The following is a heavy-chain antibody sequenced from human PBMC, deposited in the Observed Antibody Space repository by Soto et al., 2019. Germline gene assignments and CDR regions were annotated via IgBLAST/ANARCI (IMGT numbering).Heavy chain of an antibody. J-gene: IGHJ4*02. D-gene: IGHD2-2*01. CDR1: GFTLSSYW. Sequence: EVQLVESGGGLVQPGGSLRLSCAASGFTLSSYWMHWVRQAPGKGLVWVSRINSDGSSTSYAESVKGRFTISRDNAKNTLYLQMNSLRAEDTAVYYCTSGPPMYCSSSSCYASPFDYWGQGTLVTVSS. V-gene: IGHV3-74*01. CDR3: TSGPPMYCSSSSCYASPFDY. CDR2: INSDGSST.